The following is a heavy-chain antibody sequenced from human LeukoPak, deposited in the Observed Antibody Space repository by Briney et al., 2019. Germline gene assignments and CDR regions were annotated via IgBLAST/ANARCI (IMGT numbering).Heavy chain of an antibody. CDR2: IYYSGNT. CDR1: SGSISSYY. Sequence: PSETLSLTCTVPSGSISSYYWSWIRQSPGKGLEWLGFIYYSGNTNYNPSLKSRVTISIDTSKNQFSLKLSSVTAADTAVYYCARVKLFCANDLSTFAIWGQGTMVIVSS. V-gene: IGHV4-59*01. D-gene: IGHD3-3*01. CDR3: ARVKLFCANDLSTFAI. J-gene: IGHJ3*02.